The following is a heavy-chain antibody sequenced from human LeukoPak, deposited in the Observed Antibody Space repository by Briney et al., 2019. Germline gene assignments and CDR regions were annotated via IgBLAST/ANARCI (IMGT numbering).Heavy chain of an antibody. CDR2: IWYDGSNT. V-gene: IGHV3-33*06. Sequence: GRSLRLSCAASGFTFSTYGMHWVRQAPGKGLEWVAVIWYDGSNTHYADSVKGRFTISRDNSKNTPYLQMNSLRAEDTAIYYCAKDDTNWVPRDWGQGTLVTVSS. J-gene: IGHJ4*02. CDR1: GFTFSTYG. D-gene: IGHD1-1*01. CDR3: AKDDTNWVPRD.